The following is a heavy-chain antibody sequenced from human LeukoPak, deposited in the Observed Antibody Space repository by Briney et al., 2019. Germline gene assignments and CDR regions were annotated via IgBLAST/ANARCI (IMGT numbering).Heavy chain of an antibody. Sequence: PSETLSLTCTVSGGSISSFYWSWIRQPPGKGLEWIGYIYYSGSTNYNPSLKSRVTISVDTSSNQFSLKLSSVTAADTAVYYCAREVCSGGSCYSGYWGQGTLVTVSS. CDR1: GGSISSFY. D-gene: IGHD2-15*01. J-gene: IGHJ4*02. CDR2: IYYSGST. V-gene: IGHV4-59*01. CDR3: AREVCSGGSCYSGY.